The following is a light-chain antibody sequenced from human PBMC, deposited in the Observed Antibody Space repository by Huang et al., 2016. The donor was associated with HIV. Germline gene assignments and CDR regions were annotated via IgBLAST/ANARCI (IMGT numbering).Light chain of an antibody. CDR3: QQRSSGVT. CDR1: QIVGNY. V-gene: IGKV3-11*01. CDR2: DTS. Sequence: IVLTQSPATLSWYPGERATLSCRASQIVGNYIAWYQQHHGQSPKLLNYDTSTRASGTPVRFSGSGSGTDFPLTISSLESEDFAVYYCQQRSSGVTFGGGTKV. J-gene: IGKJ4*01.